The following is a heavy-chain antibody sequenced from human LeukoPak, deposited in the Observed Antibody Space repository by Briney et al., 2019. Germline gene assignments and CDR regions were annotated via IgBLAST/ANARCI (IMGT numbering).Heavy chain of an antibody. CDR1: GYTFTSYD. D-gene: IGHD3-22*01. J-gene: IGHJ4*02. CDR2: MNPNSGNT. V-gene: IGHV1-8*01. Sequence: GASVRVSCKASGYTFTSYDINWVRQATGQGLERMGWMNPNSGNTGYAQKFQGRVTMTRNTSISTAYMELSSLRSEDTAVYYCARGSPSYYYDSSAYYVYWGQGTLVTVSS. CDR3: ARGSPSYYYDSSAYYVY.